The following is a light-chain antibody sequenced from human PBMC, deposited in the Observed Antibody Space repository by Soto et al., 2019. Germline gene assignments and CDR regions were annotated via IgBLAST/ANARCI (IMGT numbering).Light chain of an antibody. V-gene: IGLV1-40*01. J-gene: IGLJ3*02. CDR2: GNR. CDR1: SSNLGAGYD. CDR3: QVWDSSSDHWV. Sequence: QSVLTQPPSVSGAPGQRVTISCTGNSSNLGAGYDVHWYQQLPGAAPKLVIFGNRNRPSGVPERFSGSKSGNRATLTISSVEAGDEADYYCQVWDSSSDHWVFGGGTKVTVL.